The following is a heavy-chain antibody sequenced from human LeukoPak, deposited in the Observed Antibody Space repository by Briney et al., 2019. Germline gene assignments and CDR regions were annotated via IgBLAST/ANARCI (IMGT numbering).Heavy chain of an antibody. Sequence: PGGSLRLSCSASGFSFSSYEMNWVRQAPGKGLEWISYITGSSDGKYYADCVKGRFTISRDNAKNSLFLQMNSLTAADTAVYYCAREVGAMVRGVVYGGNYYYYYMDVWGKGTTVTISS. J-gene: IGHJ6*03. CDR1: GFSFSSYE. V-gene: IGHV3-48*03. D-gene: IGHD3-10*01. CDR3: AREVGAMVRGVVYGGNYYYYYMDV. CDR2: ITGSSDGK.